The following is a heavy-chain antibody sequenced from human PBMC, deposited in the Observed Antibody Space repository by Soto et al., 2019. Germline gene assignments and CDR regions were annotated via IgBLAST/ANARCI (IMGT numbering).Heavy chain of an antibody. CDR2: IFPNDSDA. J-gene: IGHJ5*01. CDR3: PRVYGAGSDENKWFAT. CDR1: GYTFTSHW. V-gene: IGHV5-51*01. Sequence: PGESLKISCKGSGYTFTSHWIAWVRQMPGKGLEWMGIIFPNDSDARYSPSFQGQVTMSADESITTPYLHGSSLKSPDAAVYYCPRVYGAGSDENKWFATRGQGTLVTVSS. D-gene: IGHD3-10*01.